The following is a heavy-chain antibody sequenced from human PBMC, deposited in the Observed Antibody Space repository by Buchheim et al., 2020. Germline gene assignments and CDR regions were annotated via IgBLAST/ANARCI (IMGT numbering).Heavy chain of an antibody. CDR1: GFTLFHNYG. V-gene: IGHV3-7*01. CDR2: IKQDGSEK. CDR3: ARWGHNWGPPREVDY. J-gene: IGHJ4*02. Sequence: VQVVESGGGVVQPGRSLRLSCVVSGFTLFHNYGMHWVRQAPGKGLEWVANIKQDGSEKYYVDSVKGRFTISRDNAKNSLYLQMNSLRAEDTAVYYCARWGHNWGPPREVDYWGQGTL. D-gene: IGHD7-27*01.